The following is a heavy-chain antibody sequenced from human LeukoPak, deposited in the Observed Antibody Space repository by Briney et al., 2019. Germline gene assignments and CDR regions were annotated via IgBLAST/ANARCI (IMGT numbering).Heavy chain of an antibody. J-gene: IGHJ4*02. CDR1: GFTFSSYS. CDR3: ARGYCSGGSCYGVRFDY. Sequence: GGSLRLSCAASGFTFSSYSMNWVRQAPGKGLEWVSSISSSSSYIYYADSVKGRFTISRDNAKNSLYLQMNSLRAEDTAVYYCARGYCSGGSCYGVRFDYWGQGTLVTVSS. V-gene: IGHV3-21*01. D-gene: IGHD2-15*01. CDR2: ISSSSSYI.